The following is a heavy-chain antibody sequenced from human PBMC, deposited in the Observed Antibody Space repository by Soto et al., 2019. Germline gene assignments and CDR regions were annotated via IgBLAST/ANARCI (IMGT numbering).Heavy chain of an antibody. J-gene: IGHJ4*02. Sequence: PGESLKISCKGSGYNFAGYWIAWVRQMPGKGLELMGIIYPSDSDTRYRPSFQGQVTISADKSISTAYLQWSSLKASDTAMYYCARHGPVSDYDIFTGYYLDYWGQGTLVTAPQ. CDR3: ARHGPVSDYDIFTGYYLDY. CDR2: IYPSDSDT. D-gene: IGHD3-9*01. V-gene: IGHV5-51*01. CDR1: GYNFAGYW.